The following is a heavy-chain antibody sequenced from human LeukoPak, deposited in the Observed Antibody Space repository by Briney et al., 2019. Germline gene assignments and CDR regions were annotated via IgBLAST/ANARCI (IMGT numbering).Heavy chain of an antibody. J-gene: IGHJ5*02. CDR3: ASDQLIAAAGSLGVAGDWFDP. D-gene: IGHD6-13*01. V-gene: IGHV4-34*01. Sequence: SETLSLTCAVYGGSFSGYYWSWIRQPPGKGLEWIGEITHSGSTNYNPSLKSRVTISVDTSKNQFSLKLSSVTAADTAVYYCASDQLIAAAGSLGVAGDWFDPWGQGTLVTVSS. CDR1: GGSFSGYY. CDR2: ITHSGST.